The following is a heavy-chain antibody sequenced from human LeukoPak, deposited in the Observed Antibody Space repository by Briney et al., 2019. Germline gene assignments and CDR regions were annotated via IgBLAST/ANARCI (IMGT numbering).Heavy chain of an antibody. Sequence: SETLSLTCTVSGGSISSSSYYWGWIRQPPGKGLEWIGSIYYSGSTYYNPSLKSRVTISVDTSKNQFSLKLSSVTAADTAVYYCARGATPAENYGMDVWGQGTTVTVSS. V-gene: IGHV4-39*01. CDR1: GGSISSSSYY. J-gene: IGHJ6*02. CDR3: ARGATPAENYGMDV. CDR2: IYYSGST. D-gene: IGHD1-26*01.